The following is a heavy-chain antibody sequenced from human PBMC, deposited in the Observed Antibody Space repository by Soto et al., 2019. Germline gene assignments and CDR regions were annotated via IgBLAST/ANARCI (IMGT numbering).Heavy chain of an antibody. CDR1: GGTFSSYA. Sequence: SVKVSCKASGGTFSSYAISWVRQAPGQGLEWMGGIIPIFGTANYAQKFQGRVTITADESTSTAYMELSSLRSEDTAVYYCARERGTYGSSWQGSNWFDPWGQGTPVTVSS. D-gene: IGHD6-13*01. J-gene: IGHJ5*02. V-gene: IGHV1-69*13. CDR2: IIPIFGTA. CDR3: ARERGTYGSSWQGSNWFDP.